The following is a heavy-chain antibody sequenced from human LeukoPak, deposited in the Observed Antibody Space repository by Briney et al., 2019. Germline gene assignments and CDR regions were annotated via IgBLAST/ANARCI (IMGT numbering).Heavy chain of an antibody. Sequence: ASVKVSCKASGYTFTGYYMHWVRQAPGQGLEWMGRINPNSGGTNYAQKFQGRVTMTRDTSISTAYMELSRLRSDDTAVYYCARGDFGSGTYYFDYWGQGTLVTVSS. V-gene: IGHV1-2*06. CDR2: INPNSGGT. CDR3: ARGDFGSGTYYFDY. D-gene: IGHD6-25*01. J-gene: IGHJ4*02. CDR1: GYTFTGYY.